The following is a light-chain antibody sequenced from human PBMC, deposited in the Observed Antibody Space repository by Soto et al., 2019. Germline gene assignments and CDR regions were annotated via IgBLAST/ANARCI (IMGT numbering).Light chain of an antibody. V-gene: IGLV2-11*01. Sequence: QSALTQPRSESGPPGQSVSISCSGTSSDVGTYNYVSWYQQHPGKAPKLMIYDVSKRPSGVPDRFSGSKSGNTASLTISGLQAEDEADYYCCSYAGGYTHAVFGGGTKVTVL. J-gene: IGLJ2*01. CDR3: CSYAGGYTHAV. CDR2: DVS. CDR1: SSDVGTYNY.